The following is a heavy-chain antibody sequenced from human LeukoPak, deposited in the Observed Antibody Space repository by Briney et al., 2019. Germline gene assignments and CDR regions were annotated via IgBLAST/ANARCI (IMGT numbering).Heavy chain of an antibody. V-gene: IGHV4-31*03. CDR1: GGSISSGGYY. J-gene: IGHJ6*03. CDR3: ARHGGDYDFWSGGDGDNYYYYYYMDV. Sequence: SETLSLTCTVSGGSISSGGYYWSWIRQHPGKGLEWIGYIYYSGSTYYNPSLKSRVTISVDTSKNQFSLKLSSVTAADTAVYYCARHGGDYDFWSGGDGDNYYYYYYMDVWGKGTTVTVSS. D-gene: IGHD3-3*01. CDR2: IYYSGST.